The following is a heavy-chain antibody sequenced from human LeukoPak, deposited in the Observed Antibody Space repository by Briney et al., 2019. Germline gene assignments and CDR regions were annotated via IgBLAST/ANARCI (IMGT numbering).Heavy chain of an antibody. D-gene: IGHD1-26*01. J-gene: IGHJ3*02. CDR2: IDYSGST. CDR1: GGTISRNY. Sequence: PSETLSLTCTVSGGTISRNYWSWIRQPPGKGLEWIAYIDYSGSTNYNPSLKSRLTISVDASKDQFSLKLSSVTAADTAVYYCARDRRRELPHAFDIWGQGTMVTVSS. V-gene: IGHV4-59*01. CDR3: ARDRRRELPHAFDI.